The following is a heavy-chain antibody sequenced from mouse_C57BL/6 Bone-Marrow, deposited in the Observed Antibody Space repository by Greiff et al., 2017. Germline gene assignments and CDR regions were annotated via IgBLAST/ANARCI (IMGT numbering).Heavy chain of an antibody. D-gene: IGHD4-1*01. Sequence: QVQLQQPGAELVRPGSSVKLSCKASGYTFTSYWMHWVKQRPIQGLEWIGNINPSDSKTHYTQTFKGKATLTVDKSSSTAYMQRSSLTSEDSAVYYCARWAGTRDFDYWGQGTTLTVSS. CDR1: GYTFTSYW. V-gene: IGHV1-52*01. CDR3: ARWAGTRDFDY. J-gene: IGHJ2*01. CDR2: INPSDSKT.